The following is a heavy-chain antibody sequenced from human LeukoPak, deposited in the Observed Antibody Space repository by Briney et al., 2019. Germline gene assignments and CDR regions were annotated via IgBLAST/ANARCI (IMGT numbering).Heavy chain of an antibody. CDR1: SGSISNYY. CDR3: ARTTEAHSWRTRYYDYYMDV. Sequence: SSETLSLTCTVSSGSISNYYWSWIRQPPGKGLEWIGYIYYSGSTNYNPSLKSRVTISVDTSKNQFSLKLSSVTAADTAVYYCARTTEAHSWRTRYYDYYMDVWGKGTTVTVSS. J-gene: IGHJ6*03. V-gene: IGHV4-59*01. D-gene: IGHD6-13*01. CDR2: IYYSGST.